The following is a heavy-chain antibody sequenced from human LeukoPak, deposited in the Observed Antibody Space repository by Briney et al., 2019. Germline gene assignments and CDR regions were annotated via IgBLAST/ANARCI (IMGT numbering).Heavy chain of an antibody. CDR3: ARDRGTSYYFDY. CDR2: ISSSGSTI. Sequence: GRSLRLSCAASGFTFSSYGMHWIRQAPGKELEWVSYISSSGSTIYYADSVKGRFTISRDNAKNSLYLQMNSLRAEDTAVYYCARDRGTSYYFDYWGQGTLVTVSS. V-gene: IGHV3-48*04. CDR1: GFTFSSYG. D-gene: IGHD6-6*01. J-gene: IGHJ4*02.